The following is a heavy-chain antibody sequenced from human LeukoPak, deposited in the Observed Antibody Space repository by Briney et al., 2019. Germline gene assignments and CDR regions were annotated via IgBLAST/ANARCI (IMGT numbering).Heavy chain of an antibody. Sequence: GASVKVSCKASGYTFTSYDINWVRQATGQGLEWMGWMNPNSGNTGYAQKFQGRVTMTRNTSISTAYMELSSLRSEDTAVYYCASRLMITFGGVTDYWGQGTQVTVSS. J-gene: IGHJ4*02. CDR3: ASRLMITFGGVTDY. CDR1: GYTFTSYD. CDR2: MNPNSGNT. V-gene: IGHV1-8*01. D-gene: IGHD3-16*01.